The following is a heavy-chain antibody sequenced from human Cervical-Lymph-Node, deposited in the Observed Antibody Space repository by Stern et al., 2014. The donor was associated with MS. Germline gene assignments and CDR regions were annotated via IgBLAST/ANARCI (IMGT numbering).Heavy chain of an antibody. CDR1: GGSISCYY. Sequence: VQLLESGPGLVKPSETLSLTCTVSGGSISCYYWSWIPQPPGKGLEWIGYIYYSGSTNYNPSLKSRVTISVDTSKNQSSLKLSSVTAADTAVYYCARGAGWFDPWGQGTLVTVSS. V-gene: IGHV4-59*01. CDR3: ARGAGWFDP. J-gene: IGHJ5*02. CDR2: IYYSGST.